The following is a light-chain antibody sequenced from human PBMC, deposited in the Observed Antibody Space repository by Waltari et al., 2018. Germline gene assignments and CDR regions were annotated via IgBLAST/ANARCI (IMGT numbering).Light chain of an antibody. J-gene: IGLJ1*01. CDR2: EVS. CDR1: SSDVGGSNY. CDR3: SSYKATSSFYV. Sequence: QSALTQPASVSGSPGQSITISCTGTSSDVGGSNYVSWYQQHPGKAPKLVIYEVSKRPSGVSNRFSGSKSGNTASPTISGLQIEDEADYYCSSYKATSSFYVFAAATKVTVL. V-gene: IGLV2-14*01.